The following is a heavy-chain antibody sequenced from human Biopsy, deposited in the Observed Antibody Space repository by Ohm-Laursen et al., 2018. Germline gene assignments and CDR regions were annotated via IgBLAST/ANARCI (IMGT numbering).Heavy chain of an antibody. J-gene: IGHJ6*02. D-gene: IGHD5-12*01. CDR3: ARVAGGYAYYYGMDV. CDR1: GDSFSSVNYS. Sequence: SQTLSLTCSVSGDSFSSVNYSWGWIRQPPGKGLEWIGNIYYDGITYYNPSLKSRVAMSVDTSKNQFSLRLTSVTAADTAVYYCARVAGGYAYYYGMDVWGQGTTVIVSS. CDR2: IYYDGIT. V-gene: IGHV4-39*07.